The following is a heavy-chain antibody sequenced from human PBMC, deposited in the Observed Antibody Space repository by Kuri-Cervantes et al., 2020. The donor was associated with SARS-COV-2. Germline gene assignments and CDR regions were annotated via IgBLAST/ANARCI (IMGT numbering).Heavy chain of an antibody. CDR1: GFTFSSYA. CDR2: ISYDGRNK. D-gene: IGHD2-8*02. V-gene: IGHV3-30*04. CDR3: ANPGRNDALDI. Sequence: GGSLRLSCAASGFTFSSYAMHWVRQAPGKGLEWVAVISYDGRNKYYADSVKGRFTISRDNSKNTLYLQMNSLRAEDTAVYYCANPGRNDALDIWGQGTMVTVSS. J-gene: IGHJ3*02.